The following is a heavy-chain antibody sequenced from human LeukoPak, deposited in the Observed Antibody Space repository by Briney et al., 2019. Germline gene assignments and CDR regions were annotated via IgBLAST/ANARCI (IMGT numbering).Heavy chain of an antibody. CDR2: ISYSSSAI. D-gene: IGHD3-22*01. V-gene: IGHV3-48*02. J-gene: IGHJ4*02. CDR3: ARDSYGSSGYYYVSDY. CDR1: GFTFSTYS. Sequence: GGALRLSCAASGFTFSTYSMNWVRQAPGKGLEWVSYISYSSSAIYYADSVKGRFTISRDNAKNSLYLRMNSLRDEDTAVYYCARDSYGSSGYYYVSDYWGQGALVTVSS.